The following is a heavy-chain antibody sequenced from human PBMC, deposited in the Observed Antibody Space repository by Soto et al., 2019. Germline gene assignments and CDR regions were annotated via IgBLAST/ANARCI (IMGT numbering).Heavy chain of an antibody. CDR3: AKDRGIIVKAGDAFDV. Sequence: GSLRLSCASSGFTLSMSAVNWVRQAPGKGLEWVSYISDSGDRTYYADSVKGRFTISRDRSKNTVSLQMDSLRAEDTAVYYCAKDRGIIVKAGDAFDVWGQGTKLTVSS. V-gene: IGHV3-23*01. D-gene: IGHD3-16*02. J-gene: IGHJ3*01. CDR2: ISDSGDRT. CDR1: GFTLSMSA.